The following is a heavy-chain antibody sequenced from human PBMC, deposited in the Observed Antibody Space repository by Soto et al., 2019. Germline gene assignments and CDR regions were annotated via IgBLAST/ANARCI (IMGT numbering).Heavy chain of an antibody. CDR2: IYNSVNT. CDR3: AREDINESFFDS. D-gene: IGHD2-8*01. V-gene: IGHV4-31*03. Sequence: SETLSLTCTVSGGSIRSGGYYWSWIRQPPGKGLEWIGYIYNSVNTHHNPSLKSRLTLLLDTSKNQLSLKLSSVTAADTAVYYCAREDINESFFDSWGPGILVTVSS. J-gene: IGHJ4*02. CDR1: GGSIRSGGYY.